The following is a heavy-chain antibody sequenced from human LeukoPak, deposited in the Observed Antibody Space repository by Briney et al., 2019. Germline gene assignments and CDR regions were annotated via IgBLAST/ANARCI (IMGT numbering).Heavy chain of an antibody. V-gene: IGHV1-58*01. D-gene: IGHD3-22*01. CDR3: AREGGTGGTADYDSSGYYPA. Sequence: SVKVSCEASGFTFTSSAVQWVRQARGQRLEWIGWIVVGSGNTNYAQKFQERVTITRDMSTSTAYMELSSLRSEDTAVYYCAREGGTGGTADYDSSGYYPAWGQGTLVTVSS. CDR2: IVVGSGNT. J-gene: IGHJ4*02. CDR1: GFTFTSSA.